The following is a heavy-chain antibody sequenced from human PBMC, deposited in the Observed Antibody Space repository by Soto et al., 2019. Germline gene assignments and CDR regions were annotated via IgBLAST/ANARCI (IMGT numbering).Heavy chain of an antibody. J-gene: IGHJ6*03. V-gene: IGHV1-69*02. CDR3: ARVDAGYSYGNYYYYMDV. D-gene: IGHD5-18*01. CDR1: GGTFSSYT. CDR2: IIPILGIA. Sequence: ASVKVSCKASGGTFSSYTISWVRQAPGQGLEWMGRIIPILGIANYAQKFQGRVTITADKSTSTAYMELSSLRSEDTAVYYCARVDAGYSYGNYYYYMDVWGKGTTVTVSS.